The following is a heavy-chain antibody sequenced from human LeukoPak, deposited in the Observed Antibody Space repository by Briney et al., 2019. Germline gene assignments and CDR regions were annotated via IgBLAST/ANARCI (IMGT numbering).Heavy chain of an antibody. D-gene: IGHD3-22*01. J-gene: IGHJ4*02. CDR1: GFTVSSNY. V-gene: IGHV3-53*01. CDR2: IYSGGST. Sequence: GGSLRLSCVASGFTVSSNYMSWVRQAPGKGLEWVSVIYSGGSTYYADSVKGRFTISRDNSKNTLYLQMNSLRAEDTAVYYCARHPGNSGYHVSFDYWGQGTLVTVSS. CDR3: ARHPGNSGYHVSFDY.